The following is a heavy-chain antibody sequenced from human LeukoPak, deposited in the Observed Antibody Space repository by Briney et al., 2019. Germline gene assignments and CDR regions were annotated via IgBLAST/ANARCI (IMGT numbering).Heavy chain of an antibody. Sequence: GGSLRLSCAASGCTYSSYSMNWLRQAPGKGLEWVSSISSSSSYIYYADSVKGRFTTSRDNAKNSLYLQMNSLRAEDTAVYYCARAGGWFGDYAFDIWGQGTMVTVSS. V-gene: IGHV3-21*01. CDR2: ISSSSSYI. D-gene: IGHD3-10*01. CDR3: ARAGGWFGDYAFDI. CDR1: GCTYSSYS. J-gene: IGHJ3*02.